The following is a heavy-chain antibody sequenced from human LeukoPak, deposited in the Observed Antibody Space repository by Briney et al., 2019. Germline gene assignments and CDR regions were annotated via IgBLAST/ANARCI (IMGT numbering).Heavy chain of an antibody. CDR3: ARGGYSYVFDY. CDR1: GFTFSSYW. D-gene: IGHD5-18*01. V-gene: IGHV3-21*05. J-gene: IGHJ4*02. Sequence: PGGSLRLSCAASGFTFSSYWMSWVRQAPEKGLEWVSYISRSSSHTDYADSVKGRFTISRDNAKNSLYLQMNSLRAEDTAVYYCARGGYSYVFDYWGQGTMVTVSS. CDR2: ISRSSSHT.